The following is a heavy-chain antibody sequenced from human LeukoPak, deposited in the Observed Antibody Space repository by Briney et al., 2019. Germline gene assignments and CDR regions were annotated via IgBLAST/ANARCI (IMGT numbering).Heavy chain of an antibody. CDR1: GFTVSSNY. J-gene: IGHJ4*02. V-gene: IGHV3-66*02. Sequence: GGSLRLSXAASGFTVSSNYMSWVRQTPGKGLEWVSVIYSGGSTYYADSVKGRFTISRDNSKNTLYLQMNSLRAEDTAVYYCARDYDGYSFDYWGQGTLVTVSS. D-gene: IGHD3-22*01. CDR2: IYSGGST. CDR3: ARDYDGYSFDY.